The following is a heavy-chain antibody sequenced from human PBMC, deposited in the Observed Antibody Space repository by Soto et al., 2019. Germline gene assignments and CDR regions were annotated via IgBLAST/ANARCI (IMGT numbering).Heavy chain of an antibody. Sequence: APGKGLEWVSVIYSGGSTYYADSVKGRFTISRHNSKNTLYLQMNSLRAEDTVVYYCARDSGSDWTNYWGQGTLVTVSS. J-gene: IGHJ4*02. CDR3: ARDSGSDWTNY. V-gene: IGHV3-53*04. D-gene: IGHD3-9*01. CDR2: IYSGGST.